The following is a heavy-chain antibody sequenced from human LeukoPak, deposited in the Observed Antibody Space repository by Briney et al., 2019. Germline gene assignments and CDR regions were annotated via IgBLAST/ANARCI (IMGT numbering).Heavy chain of an antibody. CDR2: IKQDGSEK. Sequence: GGSLRLSCAASGFTFSSYWMSWVRQAPGKGLEWVANIKQDGSEKYYVDSVKGRFTISRDNAKNSLYLQMNSLRAEDTAVYYCARAPTTVTTQPEINWGQGTLVTVSS. V-gene: IGHV3-7*01. CDR3: ARAPTTVTTQPEIN. CDR1: GFTFSSYW. D-gene: IGHD4-17*01. J-gene: IGHJ4*02.